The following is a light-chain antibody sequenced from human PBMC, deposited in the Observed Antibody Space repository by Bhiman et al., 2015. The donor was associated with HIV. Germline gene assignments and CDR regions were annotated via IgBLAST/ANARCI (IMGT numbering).Light chain of an antibody. J-gene: IGLJ1*01. CDR2: DVS. CDR3: SSYSRDRALLYV. CDR1: SSDIGSWNF. Sequence: QSALTQPAFVSGSLGQSITISCTGTSSDIGSWNFVSWFQQYPGKAPKVMIFDVSNRPSGISNRFSGSKSGNTASLTISGLLAEDEADYYCSSYSRDRALLYVFGSGTKVTV. V-gene: IGLV2-14*03.